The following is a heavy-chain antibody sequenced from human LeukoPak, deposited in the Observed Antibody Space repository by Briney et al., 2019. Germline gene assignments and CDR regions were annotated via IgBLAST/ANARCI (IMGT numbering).Heavy chain of an antibody. D-gene: IGHD3-10*01. V-gene: IGHV4-39*07. CDR2: VYYSGLT. J-gene: IGHJ4*02. CDR3: ARVAYGSGSRLIDC. CDR1: GGSINSSNYN. Sequence: SETLSLTCTVSGGSINSSNYNWGWIRQPPRRGPEWLASVYYSGLTYYNSSLKSRVSISVDTSKNQFSLKLTSVTAADTVVYYCARVAYGSGSRLIDCWGQGTLVTISS.